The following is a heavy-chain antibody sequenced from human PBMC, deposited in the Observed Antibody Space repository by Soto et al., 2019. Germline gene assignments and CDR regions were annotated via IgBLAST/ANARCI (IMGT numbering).Heavy chain of an antibody. Sequence: SETLSLTCTVYGGSIRSNAYYWVWIRQPPGKGLEWIGSMLYSGSTYYNPSLRSRVTISVDTSKNQFSLKLNSVTAADTAVYYCVRHHDYVWGTYRWALDYWGHGTLVTVSS. CDR1: GGSIRSNAYY. D-gene: IGHD3-16*02. J-gene: IGHJ4*01. CDR2: MLYSGST. V-gene: IGHV4-39*01. CDR3: VRHHDYVWGTYRWALDY.